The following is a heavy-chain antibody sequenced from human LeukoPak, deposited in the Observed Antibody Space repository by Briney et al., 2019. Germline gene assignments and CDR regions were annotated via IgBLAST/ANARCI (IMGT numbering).Heavy chain of an antibody. J-gene: IGHJ6*03. CDR2: ISTYNGNT. D-gene: IGHD3-10*01. Sequence: GASVKVSCKTSGYTFTSFGISWVRQAPGQGLEWMGWISTYNGNTNYAQKVQGRVTMTTDTSTSTAYMELRSLRSDDTAVYYCARVQAYYYGSESYTHYYYYYMDVWGKGTTVTVSS. V-gene: IGHV1-18*01. CDR1: GYTFTSFG. CDR3: ARVQAYYYGSESYTHYYYYYMDV.